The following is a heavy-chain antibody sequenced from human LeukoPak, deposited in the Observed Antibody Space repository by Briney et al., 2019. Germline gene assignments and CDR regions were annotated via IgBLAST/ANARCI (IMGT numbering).Heavy chain of an antibody. Sequence: GGSLRLSCAASGFTFSSYAMSWVRQAPGKGLEWVSSISASGDNTYYADSVKGRFTISRDNSRNPLYLHMCTRRAEDTALYYCAKSAVAGWVRDFDCCGQGTLVTVSS. D-gene: IGHD6-19*01. CDR2: ISASGDNT. V-gene: IGHV3-23*01. CDR1: GFTFSSYA. J-gene: IGHJ4*02. CDR3: AKSAVAGWVRDFDC.